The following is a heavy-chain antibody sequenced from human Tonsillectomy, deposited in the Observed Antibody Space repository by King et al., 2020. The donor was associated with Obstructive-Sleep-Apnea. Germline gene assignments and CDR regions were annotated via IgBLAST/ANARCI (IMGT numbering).Heavy chain of an antibody. D-gene: IGHD3-3*01. Sequence: VQLVESGGGLVKPGGSLRLSCAASGFTFRNAWMSWGRQAPGKGLAGVGRIKSKTDGGATDYAAPVKGRFTIPRDDSKKTLYLQMNSLKTEDTAVYYCTTDVQIFGVVITYYFDYWGQGTLVTVSS. CDR2: IKSKTDGGAT. J-gene: IGHJ4*02. CDR3: TTDVQIFGVVITYYFDY. CDR1: GFTFRNAW. V-gene: IGHV3-15*01.